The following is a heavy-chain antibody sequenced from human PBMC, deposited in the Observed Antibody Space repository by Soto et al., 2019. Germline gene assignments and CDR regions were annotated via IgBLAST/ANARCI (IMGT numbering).Heavy chain of an antibody. Sequence: SETLSLTCTVSCGSISSSSYYWGWIRQPPGKGLEWIGSIYYSGSTYYNPSLKSRVTISVDTSKNQFSLKLSSVTAADTAVYYCASFYGDCVSYWGQGTLVTVS. V-gene: IGHV4-39*01. CDR1: CGSISSSSYY. D-gene: IGHD4-17*01. CDR3: ASFYGDCVSY. CDR2: IYYSGST. J-gene: IGHJ4*02.